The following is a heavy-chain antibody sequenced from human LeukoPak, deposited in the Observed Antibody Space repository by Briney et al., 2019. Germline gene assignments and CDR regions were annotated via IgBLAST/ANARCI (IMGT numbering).Heavy chain of an antibody. CDR3: ARDPLDH. Sequence: GGSLRLSCTASGFTFSSYWMTWVRQAPGKGLEWVANIKQDGSEEYYVDSVKGRFTISRDNAKNSLYFQMNSLRPEDTAVYYCARDPLDHWGQGALVTVSS. CDR2: IKQDGSEE. V-gene: IGHV3-7*05. CDR1: GFTFSSYW. J-gene: IGHJ5*02.